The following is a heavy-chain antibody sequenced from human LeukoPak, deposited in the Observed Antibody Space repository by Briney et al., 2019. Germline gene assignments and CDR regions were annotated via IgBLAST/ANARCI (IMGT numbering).Heavy chain of an antibody. CDR1: GGSISSSSYY. D-gene: IGHD2-2*01. CDR3: GGYCSSTSCYGFDP. CDR2: IYYSGST. Sequence: SETLSLTCTVSGGSISSSSYYWGWIRQPPGKGLEWIEGIYYSGSTYYNPSLKSRVTISVDTSKNQFSLKLSSVTAADTAVYYCGGYCSSTSCYGFDPWGQGTLVTVSS. J-gene: IGHJ5*02. V-gene: IGHV4-39*01.